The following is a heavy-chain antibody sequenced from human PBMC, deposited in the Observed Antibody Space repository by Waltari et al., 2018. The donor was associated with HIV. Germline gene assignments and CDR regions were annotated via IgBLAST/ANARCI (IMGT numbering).Heavy chain of an antibody. Sequence: QVQLQESGPGLVKPSETLSLTCTVSGASMNNYYWNWIRQSPEKGLEWIGYIYSSGTTHYNPSLKSRVAMSADPSKMQFSLELSSVTTADTAVYYCARGGGYYSPLGYWGQGTLVTVSS. CDR3: ARGGGYYSPLGY. J-gene: IGHJ4*03. CDR1: GASMNNYY. D-gene: IGHD2-15*01. CDR2: IYSSGTT. V-gene: IGHV4-59*01.